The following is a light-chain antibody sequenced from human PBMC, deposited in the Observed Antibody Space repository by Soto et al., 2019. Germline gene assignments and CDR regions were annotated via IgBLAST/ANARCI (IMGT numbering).Light chain of an antibody. CDR3: SSYAGRNNYV. J-gene: IGLJ1*01. CDR2: EVN. CDR1: SSDVGGYNY. Sequence: QSALTQPPSASGSPGQSVTISCTGTSSDVGGYNYVSWYQQHPGKPPKLLIYEVNTRPSGVPDRFSGSKSGNTATPTVSGLQAEDEADYYCSSYAGRNNYVFGTGTKVTVL. V-gene: IGLV2-8*01.